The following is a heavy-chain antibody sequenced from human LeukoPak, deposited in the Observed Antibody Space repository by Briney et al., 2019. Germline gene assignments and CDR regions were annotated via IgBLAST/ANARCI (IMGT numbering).Heavy chain of an antibody. Sequence: GGSLRLSCAASGFTVSSNYMSWVRQAPGKGLEWVSVIYSGGSTYYADSVKGRFTISRDNSKSTLYLQMNSLRAEDTAVYYCAREKNYYDSSGRDYWGQGTLVTVSS. V-gene: IGHV3-66*01. CDR1: GFTVSSNY. D-gene: IGHD3-22*01. CDR3: AREKNYYDSSGRDY. CDR2: IYSGGST. J-gene: IGHJ4*02.